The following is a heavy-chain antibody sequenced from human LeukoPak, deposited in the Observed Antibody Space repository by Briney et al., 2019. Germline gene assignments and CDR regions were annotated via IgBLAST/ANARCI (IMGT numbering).Heavy chain of an antibody. Sequence: SETLSLTCTVSGGSISSSSYYWGWIRQPPGKGLEWIGTIYYSGSTFYNPSLKSRVTISVDTSKNQFSLKLSSVTAADTAVYYCARGLEYYDFWSGYITFGVFDYWGQGTLVTVSS. D-gene: IGHD3-3*01. V-gene: IGHV4-39*07. CDR1: GGSISSSSYY. CDR3: ARGLEYYDFWSGYITFGVFDY. CDR2: IYYSGST. J-gene: IGHJ4*02.